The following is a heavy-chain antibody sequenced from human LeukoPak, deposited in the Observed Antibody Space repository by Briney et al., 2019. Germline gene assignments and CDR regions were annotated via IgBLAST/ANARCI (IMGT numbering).Heavy chain of an antibody. CDR3: ASPPKQWLVDNWFDP. CDR2: INHSGST. Sequence: SETLSLTCAVYGGSFSGYYWSWIRQPPGKGLEWIGEINHSGSTNYNPSLKSRVTISVDTSKNQFSLKLSSVTAADTAVYYCASPPKQWLVDNWFDPWGQGTLVTVSS. CDR1: GGSFSGYY. J-gene: IGHJ5*02. V-gene: IGHV4-34*01. D-gene: IGHD6-19*01.